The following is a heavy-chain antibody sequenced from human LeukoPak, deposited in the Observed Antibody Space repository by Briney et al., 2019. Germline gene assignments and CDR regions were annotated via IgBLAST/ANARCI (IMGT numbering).Heavy chain of an antibody. D-gene: IGHD6-13*01. CDR3: ARGPGTWYYY. J-gene: IGHJ4*02. V-gene: IGHV4-34*01. CDR1: GGSFNGYY. Sequence: KPSETLSLTCAVYGGSFNGYYWSWIRQPPGKGLEWIGEINHSGSTNYNPSLKSRVTISIDTSKNQFSLKLSSVTAADTALYYCARGPGTWYYYWGQGTLVTVSS. CDR2: INHSGST.